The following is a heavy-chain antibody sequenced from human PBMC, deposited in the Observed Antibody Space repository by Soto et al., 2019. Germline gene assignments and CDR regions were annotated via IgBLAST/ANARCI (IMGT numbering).Heavy chain of an antibody. Sequence: GGSLRLSCAASGFTFDDYAMHWVRQAPGKGLEWVSGISWNSGSIGYADSVKGRFTISRDNAKNSLYLQMNSLRAEDTALYYCARGLPYYYYYMDVWGKGTTVTVSS. J-gene: IGHJ6*03. CDR3: ARGLPYYYYYMDV. V-gene: IGHV3-9*01. CDR1: GFTFDDYA. CDR2: ISWNSGSI.